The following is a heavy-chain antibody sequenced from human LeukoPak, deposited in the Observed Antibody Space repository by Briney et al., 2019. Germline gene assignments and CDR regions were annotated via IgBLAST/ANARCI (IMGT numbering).Heavy chain of an antibody. CDR3: ARSGRSDFWSGYPIDY. V-gene: IGHV3-64*01. CDR2: ISSNGGST. CDR1: GFTFSNYA. Sequence: GGSLRLSCAASGFTFSNYAMHWVRQAPGKGLEYVSAISSNGGSTYYANSVKGRFTISRDNSKNTLYLQMGSLRAEDMAVYYCARSGRSDFWSGYPIDYWGQGTLVTVSS. D-gene: IGHD3-3*01. J-gene: IGHJ4*02.